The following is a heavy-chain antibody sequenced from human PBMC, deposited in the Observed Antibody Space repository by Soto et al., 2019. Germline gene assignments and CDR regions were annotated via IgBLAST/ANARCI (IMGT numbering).Heavy chain of an antibody. J-gene: IGHJ6*03. D-gene: IGHD2-15*01. CDR3: ARYYCSGGSCYSGCYYYMDV. CDR1: GFTLSDYY. Sequence: PGGSLRLSCSASGFTLSDYYMSWIRQAPGKGLEWVSYISSSGSTIYYADSVKGRFTISRDNAKNSLYLQMNSLRAEDTAVYYCARYYCSGGSCYSGCYYYMDVWGKGTTVTVSS. V-gene: IGHV3-11*01. CDR2: ISSSGSTI.